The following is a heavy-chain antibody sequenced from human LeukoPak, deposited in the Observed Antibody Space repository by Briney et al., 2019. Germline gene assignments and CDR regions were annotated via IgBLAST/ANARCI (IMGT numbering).Heavy chain of an antibody. J-gene: IGHJ4*02. CDR2: ISGSGGAT. D-gene: IGHD6-19*01. Sequence: GESLRLSCAASGFTFSSYAMSWVHQAPGKGLEWVSGISGSGGATYYADSVRGRFTISRDNPKNTLYLQMNSLRAEDTAVYYCAKSASGWYNFDYWGQGTLVTVSS. CDR3: AKSASGWYNFDY. CDR1: GFTFSSYA. V-gene: IGHV3-23*01.